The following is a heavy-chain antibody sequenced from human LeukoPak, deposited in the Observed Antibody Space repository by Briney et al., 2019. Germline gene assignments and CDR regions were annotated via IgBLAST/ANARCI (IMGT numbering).Heavy chain of an antibody. V-gene: IGHV3-30*03. CDR2: TSYDGSNK. CDR3: ARDSIMMTSATVIDTHFSDY. Sequence: PGGSLRLSCAASGFIFSNYGMHWVRQAPGKGLEWVAVTSYDGSNKYYADSVKGRFTISRDNTKSTLYLQMNSLRAEDTGVYYCARDSIMMTSATVIDTHFSDYWGQGTLVTVSS. CDR1: GFIFSNYG. D-gene: IGHD3-16*01. J-gene: IGHJ4*02.